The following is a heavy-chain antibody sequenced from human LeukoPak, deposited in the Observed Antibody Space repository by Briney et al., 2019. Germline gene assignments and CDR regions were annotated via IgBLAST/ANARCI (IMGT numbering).Heavy chain of an antibody. CDR3: ARGVLVDTAMVMYWYSDL. J-gene: IGHJ2*01. V-gene: IGHV4-59*01. CDR2: IYYSGST. CDR1: GGSISSYY. Sequence: KPSETLSLTCTVSGGSISSYYWSWIRQPPGKGLEWIGYIYYSGSTNYNPSLKSRVTISVDTSKNQFSLKLSSVTAADTAVYYCARGVLVDTAMVMYWYSDLWGRGTLVTVSS. D-gene: IGHD5-18*01.